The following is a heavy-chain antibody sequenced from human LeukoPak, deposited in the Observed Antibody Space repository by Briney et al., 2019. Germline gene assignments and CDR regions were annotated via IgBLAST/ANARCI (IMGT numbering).Heavy chain of an antibody. J-gene: IGHJ4*02. CDR2: IYHSGST. CDR3: ARSYSGSYQAGFDY. CDR1: GGSISSGGYY. D-gene: IGHD1-26*01. V-gene: IGHV4-30-2*01. Sequence: SETLSLTCTVSGGSISSGGYYWSWIRQPPGKGLEWIGYIYHSGSTYYNPSLRSRVTISVDRSKNQFSLKLSSVTAADTAVYYCARSYSGSYQAGFDYWGQGTLVTVSS.